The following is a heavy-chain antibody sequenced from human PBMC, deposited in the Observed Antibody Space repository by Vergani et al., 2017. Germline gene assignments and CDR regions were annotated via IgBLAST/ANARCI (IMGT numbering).Heavy chain of an antibody. D-gene: IGHD3-22*01. CDR3: ARAKYYYDSSGQLGHFDY. Sequence: QVQLVQSGAEVKKPGSSVKVSCKASGGTFSSYAISWVRQAPGQGLEWMGGIIPIFGIANYAQKFQGRVTITAAKSTSTAYMELSSLRSEDTAVYYCARAKYYYDSSGQLGHFDYWGQGTLVTVSA. J-gene: IGHJ4*02. CDR2: IIPIFGIA. CDR1: GGTFSSYA. V-gene: IGHV1-69*17.